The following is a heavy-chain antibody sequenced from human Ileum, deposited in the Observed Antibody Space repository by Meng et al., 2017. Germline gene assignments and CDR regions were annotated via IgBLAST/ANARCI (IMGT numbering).Heavy chain of an antibody. CDR2: IKQDGSEK. D-gene: IGHD3-9*01. V-gene: IGHV3-7*01. CDR3: AREPITIFG. Sequence: GESLKISCAASGFTFSSYWMSWVRQAPGKGLEWVANIKQDGSEKYYVDSVKGRFTISRDNAKNSLSLQMNSLRAEDTAVYYCAREPITIFGGGQGTLVTVSS. CDR1: GFTFSSYW. J-gene: IGHJ4*02.